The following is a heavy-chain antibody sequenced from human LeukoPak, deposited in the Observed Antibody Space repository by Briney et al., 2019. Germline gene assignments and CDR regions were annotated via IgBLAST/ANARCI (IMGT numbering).Heavy chain of an antibody. D-gene: IGHD2-2*01. V-gene: IGHV4-34*01. CDR3: ARPSPCSSTTCAGTFHI. CDR1: SGSFSDYY. Sequence: SETLSLTCAVYSGSFSDYYWNWIRQPPGKGLEWIGEINHSGTTNYNPSLKSRVTISVDTSKNQFSLKLSSVTAADTAVYYCARPSPCSSTTCAGTFHIWGQGTMVTVSS. J-gene: IGHJ3*02. CDR2: INHSGTT.